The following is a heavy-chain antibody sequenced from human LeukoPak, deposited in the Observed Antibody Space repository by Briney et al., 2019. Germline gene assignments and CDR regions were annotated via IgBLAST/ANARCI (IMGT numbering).Heavy chain of an antibody. D-gene: IGHD1-14*01. J-gene: IGHJ4*02. CDR3: ARGVEPLAANTLAY. CDR1: GLTVITND. V-gene: IGHV3-53*01. Sequence: KAGGSLRLSCAASGLTVITNDMTWVRQAPGKGLEWVSVLYSDGNTKYADSVQGRFTISRDNSKNTLYLEMNSLSPDDTAVYYCARGVEPLAANTLAYWGQGTLVTVSS. CDR2: LYSDGNT.